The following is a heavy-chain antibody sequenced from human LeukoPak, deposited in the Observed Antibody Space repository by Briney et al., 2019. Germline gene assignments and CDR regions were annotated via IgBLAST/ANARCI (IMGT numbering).Heavy chain of an antibody. D-gene: IGHD6-13*01. Sequence: PEGSLRLSCAASGFTFSSYWMSWVRQAPGKGLEWVANIKQDGSEKYYVDSVKGRFTISRDNAKNSLYLQMNSLRAEDTAVYYCARDIAAAGTIYYYYYGMDVWGQGTTVTVSS. CDR1: GFTFSSYW. V-gene: IGHV3-7*01. CDR2: IKQDGSEK. J-gene: IGHJ6*02. CDR3: ARDIAAAGTIYYYYYGMDV.